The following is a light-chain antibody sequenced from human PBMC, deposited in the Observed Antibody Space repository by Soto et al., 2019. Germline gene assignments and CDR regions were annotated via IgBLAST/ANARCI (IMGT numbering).Light chain of an antibody. J-gene: IGLJ1*01. CDR1: TSNIGSNY. CDR3: AAWDDSLNGYV. V-gene: IGLV1-44*01. CDR2: GNS. Sequence: QSVLTQPPSASGTPGQGVTISCSGSTSNIGSNYVYWYQQLPGTAPKLLIYGNSQRPSGVPDRFSGSKSGTSASLAISGLQSEDEADYYCAAWDDSLNGYVFGTGTKLTVL.